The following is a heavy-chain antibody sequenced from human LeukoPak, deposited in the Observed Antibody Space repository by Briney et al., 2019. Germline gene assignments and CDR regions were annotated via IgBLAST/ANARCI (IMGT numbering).Heavy chain of an antibody. D-gene: IGHD5-18*01. J-gene: IGHJ4*02. CDR2: INQDGSKE. CDR1: GFTFRSYW. CDR3: AKGGYINGYDY. Sequence: PGGSLRLSCAASGFTFRSYWMTWVRQAPGKGLEWVVNINQDGSKEYYLDSVKGRFTISRDNDKNSLYLQVNSLRAEDTAVYYCAKGGYINGYDYWGQGTLVTVSS. V-gene: IGHV3-7*01.